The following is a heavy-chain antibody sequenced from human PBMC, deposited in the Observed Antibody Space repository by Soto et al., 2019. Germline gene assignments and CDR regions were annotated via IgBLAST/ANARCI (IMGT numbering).Heavy chain of an antibody. V-gene: IGHV4-61*01. Sequence: SETLSLTCTVSGGSVSSGSYYWSWIRQPPGKGLEWIGYVYYSGSTNYNPSLKSRVTISVDTSKNQFSLKLCSVTAADTAVYYCAREGEYSYAVGETWYYYYGMDVWGQGTTVT. J-gene: IGHJ6*02. D-gene: IGHD5-18*01. CDR1: GGSVSSGSYY. CDR3: AREGEYSYAVGETWYYYYGMDV. CDR2: VYYSGST.